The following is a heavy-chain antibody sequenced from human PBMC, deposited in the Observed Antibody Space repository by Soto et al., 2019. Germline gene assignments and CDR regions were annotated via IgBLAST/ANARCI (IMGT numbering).Heavy chain of an antibody. CDR1: GFTFSSYG. D-gene: IGHD3-22*01. J-gene: IGHJ4*02. Sequence: GGSLRLSCAASGFTFSSYGMHWVRQAPGKGLEWVAVISYDGSNKYYADSVKGRFTISRDNSKNTLHLQMNSLTADDTAVYYCATSSDTSGYFYNWWGQGTLVTVSS. CDR3: ATSSDTSGYFYNW. V-gene: IGHV3-30*03. CDR2: ISYDGSNK.